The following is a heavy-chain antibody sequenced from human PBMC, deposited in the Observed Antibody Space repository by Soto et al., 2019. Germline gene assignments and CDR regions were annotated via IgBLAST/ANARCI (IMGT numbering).Heavy chain of an antibody. V-gene: IGHV1-18*01. CDR1: GYTFTTYA. J-gene: IGHJ4*02. D-gene: IGHD6-6*01. CDR2: ISTYSGKT. Sequence: QVQLVQSGAEGKKPGASVKVSCKASGYTFTTYAISWVRQAPGQGLEGMGWISTYSGKTDYAQSLQGRVTMTTDASTNTGYMELRSLRSDDTAVYYCARDRLHTSSSITFDYWGQGALVTVSS. CDR3: ARDRLHTSSSITFDY.